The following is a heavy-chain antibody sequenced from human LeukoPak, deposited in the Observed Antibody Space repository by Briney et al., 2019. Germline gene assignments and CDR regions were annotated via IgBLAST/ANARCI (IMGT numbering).Heavy chain of an antibody. CDR2: INTNTGNP. CDR3: ASECTNGVCYGFDP. J-gene: IGHJ5*02. CDR1: GYTFTSYA. D-gene: IGHD2-8*01. Sequence: VASVKVSCKASGYTFTSYAMNWVRQAPGQGLEWMGWINTNTGNPTYAQGFTGRFVFSLDTSVSTAYLQISSLKAEDTAVYYCASECTNGVCYGFDPWGQGTLVTVSS. V-gene: IGHV7-4-1*02.